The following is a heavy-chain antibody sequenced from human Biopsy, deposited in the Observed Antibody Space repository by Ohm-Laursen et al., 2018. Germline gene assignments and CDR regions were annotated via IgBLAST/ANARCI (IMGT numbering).Heavy chain of an antibody. CDR2: ISGSGRT. CDR3: AKDLRNNNWGVEN. J-gene: IGHJ4*02. Sequence: GSLRLSCSASGFTFSRHAMSWVRQAPGKGMEWVSAISGSGRTYYADSVKGRFTISRDNSKNTLYLQMNNLRAEDTAVFYCAKDLRNNNWGVENWGQGTLVTASS. D-gene: IGHD7-27*01. CDR1: GFTFSRHA. V-gene: IGHV3-23*01.